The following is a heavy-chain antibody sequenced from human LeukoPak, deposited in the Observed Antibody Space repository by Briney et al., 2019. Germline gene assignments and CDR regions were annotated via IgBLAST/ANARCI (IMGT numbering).Heavy chain of an antibody. CDR1: GFTFSGYW. Sequence: AGGSLRLSCAASGFTFSGYWMMWVRQAPGKGLEWVANIKQDGSVKQYVDSVKGRFTISRDNAKNSLYLQMNSLRAEDTAVYYCARDYVIRGYSYGYGYWGQGTLVTVSS. CDR3: ARDYVIRGYSYGYGY. CDR2: IKQDGSVK. D-gene: IGHD5-18*01. V-gene: IGHV3-7*01. J-gene: IGHJ4*02.